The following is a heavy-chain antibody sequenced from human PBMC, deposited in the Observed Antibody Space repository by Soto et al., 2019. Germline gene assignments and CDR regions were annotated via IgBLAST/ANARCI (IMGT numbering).Heavy chain of an antibody. CDR1: GFTVSSNY. CDR2: IYSGGST. V-gene: IGHV3-53*01. J-gene: IGHJ3*02. CDR3: ARDRPYGSGSWGDAFDI. Sequence: EVQLVESGGGLIQPGGSLRLSCAASGFTVSSNYMSWVRQAPGKGLEWVSVIYSGGSTYYADSVKGRFTISRDNSKNTLYLQMNSLRAEETAVYYCARDRPYGSGSWGDAFDIWGQGTMVTVSS. D-gene: IGHD3-10*01.